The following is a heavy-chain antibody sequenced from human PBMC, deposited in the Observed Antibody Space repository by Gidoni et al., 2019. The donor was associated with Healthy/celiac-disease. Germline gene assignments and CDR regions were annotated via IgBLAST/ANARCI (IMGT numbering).Heavy chain of an antibody. CDR3: ASGSGWPDY. D-gene: IGHD6-19*01. CDR1: GGSISSYY. V-gene: IGHV4-59*01. Sequence: QVQLQESGPGLVKPSETLSLTCTVSGGSISSYYWSWIRQPPGKGLEWIGYIYYSGSTNYNPSLKSRVTISVDTSKNQFSLKLSSVTAADTAVYYCASGSGWPDYWGQGTLVTVSS. CDR2: IYYSGST. J-gene: IGHJ4*02.